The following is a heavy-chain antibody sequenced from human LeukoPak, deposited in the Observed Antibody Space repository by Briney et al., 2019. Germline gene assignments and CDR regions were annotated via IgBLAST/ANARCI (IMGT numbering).Heavy chain of an antibody. J-gene: IGHJ4*02. CDR1: GGSISSSSYY. CDR2: IYYSGST. V-gene: IGHV4-39*07. Sequence: SEALSLTCTVSGGSISSSSYYWGWIRQPPGKGLEWIGSIYYSGSTYYNPSLKSRVTISVDTSKDQFSLKLSSVTAADTAVYYCASIIPAAGLLYFDYWGQGTLVTVSS. CDR3: ASIIPAAGLLYFDY. D-gene: IGHD6-13*01.